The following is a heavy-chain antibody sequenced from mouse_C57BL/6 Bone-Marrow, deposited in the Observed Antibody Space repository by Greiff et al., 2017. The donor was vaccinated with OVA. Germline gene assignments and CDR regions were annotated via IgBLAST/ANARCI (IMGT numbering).Heavy chain of an antibody. CDR1: GFTFSSYG. D-gene: IGHD3-2*02. CDR2: ISSGGSYT. J-gene: IGHJ3*01. Sequence: EVKLMESGGDLVKPGGSLKLSCAASGFTFSSYGMSWVRQTPDKRLEWVANISSGGSYTYYPDSVKGRFTISRDNAKNTLYLQMSRLKSEDTAMYYCAKKDSSGPFAYWGQGTLVTVSA. CDR3: AKKDSSGPFAY. V-gene: IGHV5-6*01.